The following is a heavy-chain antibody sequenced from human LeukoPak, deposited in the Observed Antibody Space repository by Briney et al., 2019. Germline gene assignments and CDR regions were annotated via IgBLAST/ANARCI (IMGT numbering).Heavy chain of an antibody. CDR3: AREGNGYNYNDAFDI. CDR1: GFTVSSNY. CDR2: IYSGGST. J-gene: IGHJ3*02. V-gene: IGHV3-66*02. Sequence: PGGSLRLSCAASGFTVSSNYMSRVRQAPGKGLEWVSVIYSGGSTYYADSVKGRFTISRDNSKNTLYLQMNSLRAEDTAVYYCAREGNGYNYNDAFDIWGQGTMVTVSP. D-gene: IGHD5-24*01.